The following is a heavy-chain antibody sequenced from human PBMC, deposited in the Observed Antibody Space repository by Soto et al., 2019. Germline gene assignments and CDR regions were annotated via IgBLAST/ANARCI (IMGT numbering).Heavy chain of an antibody. J-gene: IGHJ4*02. Sequence: SETLSLTCTVSGGSISSYYWSWNRQPPGKGLEWIGYIYYSGSTNYNPSLKSRVTISVDTSKNQFSLKLSSVTAADTAVYYCARGDYDYIWGTVDGIDYWGQGTLVTVSS. D-gene: IGHD3-16*01. CDR2: IYYSGST. CDR3: ARGDYDYIWGTVDGIDY. CDR1: GGSISSYY. V-gene: IGHV4-59*08.